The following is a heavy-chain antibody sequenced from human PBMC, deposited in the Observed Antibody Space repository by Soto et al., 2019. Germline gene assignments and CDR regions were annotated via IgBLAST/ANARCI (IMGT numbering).Heavy chain of an antibody. CDR2: VSDGGVTT. D-gene: IGHD2-15*01. CDR1: GFTFNNYA. CDR3: AKGCGGNCYSVGY. J-gene: IGHJ4*02. Sequence: EMKLLESGGGLVQPGGSLRLSCAASGFTFNNYAMTWVRQAPGKGLEWVSGVSDGGVTTYYADSVKGRFTISRDNSKNTLYLQMNDLRAEDTAVYYCAKGCGGNCYSVGYWGQGTLVTVSS. V-gene: IGHV3-23*01.